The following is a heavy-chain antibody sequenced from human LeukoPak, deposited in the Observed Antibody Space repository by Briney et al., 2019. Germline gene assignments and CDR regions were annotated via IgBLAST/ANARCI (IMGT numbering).Heavy chain of an antibody. D-gene: IGHD3-10*01. CDR1: GFTFDDYA. Sequence: GGSLRLSCAASGFTFDDYAMYWVRQAPGKGLEWVSGISWNSGSTGYADSVKGRFTISRDNAKNSLYLQMNSLRAEDTALYYCAKDKWAMVRGVGDAFDIWGQGTMVTVSS. CDR2: ISWNSGST. J-gene: IGHJ3*02. CDR3: AKDKWAMVRGVGDAFDI. V-gene: IGHV3-9*01.